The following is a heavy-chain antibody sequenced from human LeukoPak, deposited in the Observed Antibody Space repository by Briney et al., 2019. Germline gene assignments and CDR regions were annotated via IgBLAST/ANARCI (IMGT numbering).Heavy chain of an antibody. Sequence: SETLSLTCAVYGGSFSGYYWSWIRQPPGKGLEWIGEINHSGSTNYNPSLKSRVTISVDTSKNQFSLKLSSVTAADTAVYYCATLRGPMDVWGTGTTVTVSS. J-gene: IGHJ6*03. CDR2: INHSGST. CDR3: ATLRGPMDV. V-gene: IGHV4-34*01. D-gene: IGHD4-17*01. CDR1: GGSFSGYY.